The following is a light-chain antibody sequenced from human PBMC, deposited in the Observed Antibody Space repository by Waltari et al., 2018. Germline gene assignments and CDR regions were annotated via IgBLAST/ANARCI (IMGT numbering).Light chain of an antibody. Sequence: QSALTQPASVSGSPGQSITISCTGTSRDVGGYNYVSWYKQHPHRAPQLMIYGVNKPPSGVSVRFSGSKSDNTSSLTISGLQADDEADYYCTSYTSSDSWVFGGGTKLTVL. CDR2: GVN. CDR3: TSYTSSDSWV. V-gene: IGLV2-14*03. J-gene: IGLJ3*02. CDR1: SRDVGGYNY.